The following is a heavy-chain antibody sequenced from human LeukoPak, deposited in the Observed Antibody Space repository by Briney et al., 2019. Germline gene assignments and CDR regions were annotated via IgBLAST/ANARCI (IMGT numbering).Heavy chain of an antibody. CDR2: ISGSGGST. V-gene: IGHV3-23*01. J-gene: IGHJ4*02. CDR3: AKDLRGYTYGLGY. CDR1: GFTFSSYA. Sequence: GGSLRLSCAASGFTFSSYAMSWVRQAPGKGLEWVSAISGSGGSTYYADSVKGRFTISRDNSKNTLYLQMSSLRAEDTAIYYCAKDLRGYTYGLGYWGQGTLVTVSS. D-gene: IGHD5-18*01.